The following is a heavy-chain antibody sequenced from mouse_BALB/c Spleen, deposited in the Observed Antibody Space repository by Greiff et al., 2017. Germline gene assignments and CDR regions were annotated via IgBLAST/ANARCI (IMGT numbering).Heavy chain of an antibody. CDR3: ARSWGSSYEFDY. Sequence: QVQLQQSGAELVRPGTSVKVSCKASGYAFTNHLIEWVKQRPGQGLEWIGVINPGSGGTNYNEKFKGKATLTADKSSSTAYMQLSSLTSDDSAVYFCARSWGSSYEFDYWGQGTTLTVSS. D-gene: IGHD1-1*01. CDR1: GYAFTNHL. J-gene: IGHJ2*01. CDR2: INPGSGGT. V-gene: IGHV1-54*01.